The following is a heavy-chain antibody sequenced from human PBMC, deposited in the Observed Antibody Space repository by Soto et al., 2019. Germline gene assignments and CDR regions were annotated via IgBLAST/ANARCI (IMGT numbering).Heavy chain of an antibody. D-gene: IGHD2-15*01. CDR3: STSPDADCSGSCRNWFDP. CDR2: IKTKPNSYAT. CDR1: GFASSGSA. Sequence: GGSLRLSCAAYGFASSGSAIHWVRQASGKGLEWVGRIKTKPNSYATAYGESGKGRFTKSREDSTNTAYLHMSSLKTEDTAVYYCSTSPDADCSGSCRNWFDPWGKGTLVTVSS. J-gene: IGHJ5*02. V-gene: IGHV3-73*01.